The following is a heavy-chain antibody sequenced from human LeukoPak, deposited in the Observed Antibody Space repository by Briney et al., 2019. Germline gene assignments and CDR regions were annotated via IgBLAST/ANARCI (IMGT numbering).Heavy chain of an antibody. Sequence: PGGSLRLSCAASGFTFSSYSMNWVRQAPGKGLEWVANIKEDGSEKYYVDSVKGRFTISRDNAKNSVSLQMSNLRAEDTAVYYCARIMSSGFRTLDVWGQGTVVTVSS. J-gene: IGHJ3*01. CDR3: ARIMSSGFRTLDV. V-gene: IGHV3-7*01. CDR2: IKEDGSEK. D-gene: IGHD1-26*01. CDR1: GFTFSSYS.